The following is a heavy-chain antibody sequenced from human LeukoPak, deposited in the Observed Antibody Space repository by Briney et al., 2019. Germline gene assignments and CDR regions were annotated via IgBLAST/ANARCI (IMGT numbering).Heavy chain of an antibody. D-gene: IGHD1-26*01. CDR1: GFIFSSAW. CDR3: AKDPSGNSGSYYFDY. J-gene: IGHJ4*02. V-gene: IGHV3-15*01. CDR2: IKNKSNGETT. Sequence: GGSLRLSCAASGFIFSSAWMTWVRQAPGKGLEWVGHIKNKSNGETTDYAAPVKGRFIISRDDSKNTLYLQMNSLRAEDTAVYYCAKDPSGNSGSYYFDYWGQGTLVTVSS.